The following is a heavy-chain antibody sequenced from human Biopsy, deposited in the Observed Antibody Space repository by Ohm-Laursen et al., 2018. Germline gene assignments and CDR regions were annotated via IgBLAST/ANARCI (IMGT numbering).Heavy chain of an antibody. J-gene: IGHJ6*02. CDR1: GGSISSDY. D-gene: IGHD2/OR15-2a*01. CDR2: IYYSGST. V-gene: IGHV4-59*07. Sequence: SDTLSLTCTVSGGSISSDYWSWIRQTPGKGLEWIGYIYYSGSTNYNPSLKSRVTISVDTSKNQFSLRLNSVTAADTAVCYCARATNSTGWPYYYFYGMDVWGQGTTVTVSS. CDR3: ARATNSTGWPYYYFYGMDV.